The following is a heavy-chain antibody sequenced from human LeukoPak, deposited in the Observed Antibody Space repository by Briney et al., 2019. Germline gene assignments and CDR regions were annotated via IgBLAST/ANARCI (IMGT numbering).Heavy chain of an antibody. J-gene: IGHJ6*02. CDR1: GFTFSSYA. Sequence: PGGSLRLSCAASGFTFSSYAMSWVRQAPGKGLEWVSAISGSGGSTYYADSVKGRYTISRDNSKNTLYLQMNSLRAEDTAVYYCAKGSYDRTYYYYGKDVWGQGTTVTVSS. CDR3: AKGSYDRTYYYYGKDV. D-gene: IGHD3-22*01. V-gene: IGHV3-23*01. CDR2: ISGSGGST.